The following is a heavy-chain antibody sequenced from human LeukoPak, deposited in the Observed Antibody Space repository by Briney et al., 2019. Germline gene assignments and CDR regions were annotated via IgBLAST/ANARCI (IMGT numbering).Heavy chain of an antibody. CDR3: ARQGSYYNYDDY. CDR2: MNPNSSNT. Sequence: ASVKVSCKASGYTFTSYDINWVRQATGQGLEWMGWMNPNSSNTGYAQKFQGRVTMTRNTSISTAYMELSSLRSEDTAVYYCARQGSYYNYDDYWGQGTLVTVSS. CDR1: GYTFTSYD. J-gene: IGHJ4*02. D-gene: IGHD3-10*01. V-gene: IGHV1-8*01.